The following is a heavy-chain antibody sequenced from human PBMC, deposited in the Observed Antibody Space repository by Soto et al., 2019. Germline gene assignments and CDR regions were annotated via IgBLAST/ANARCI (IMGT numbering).Heavy chain of an antibody. CDR1: GFSLSTRGVG. V-gene: IGHV2-5*02. J-gene: IGHJ4*02. CDR2: IYWDDDK. Sequence: QITLKESGPTLVKPTQPLTLTCTFSGFSLSTRGVGVGWIRQPPGKALEWLALIYWDDDKRHRPSLKTRLTLTKDTSNSQVVLTITNMDPLDTATYSCAHIGVSRWFDFWGQGTLVTVSS. D-gene: IGHD6-13*01. CDR3: AHIGVSRWFDF.